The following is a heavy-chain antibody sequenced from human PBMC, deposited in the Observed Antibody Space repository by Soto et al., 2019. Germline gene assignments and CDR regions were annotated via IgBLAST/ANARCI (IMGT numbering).Heavy chain of an antibody. D-gene: IGHD6-6*01. J-gene: IGHJ4*02. CDR3: ASGGSSLNFDS. CDR2: IDVGSANA. V-gene: IGHV1-58*01. Sequence: GASVKVSCKTSGFTFSSSAVHWVRQARGHRLQWIGWIDVGSANANYAQMLQERVTISRDMSTSTAYMELSSLRAEDTAVYYCASGGSSLNFDSWGQGTLVTVSS. CDR1: GFTFSSSA.